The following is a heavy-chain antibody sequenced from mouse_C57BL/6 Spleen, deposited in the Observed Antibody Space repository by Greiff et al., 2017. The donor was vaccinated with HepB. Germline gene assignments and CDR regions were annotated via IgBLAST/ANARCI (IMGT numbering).Heavy chain of an antibody. CDR3: ARRAIYYSSSPHYYAMDY. D-gene: IGHD1-1*01. CDR1: GFTFSDYG. V-gene: IGHV5-17*01. CDR2: ISSGSSTI. J-gene: IGHJ4*01. Sequence: EVKLVESGGGLVKPGGSLKLSCAASGFTFSDYGMHWVRQAPEKGLEWVAYISSGSSTIYYADTVKGRFTISRDNAKNTLFLQMTSLRSEDTAMYYCARRAIYYSSSPHYYAMDYWGQGTSVTVSS.